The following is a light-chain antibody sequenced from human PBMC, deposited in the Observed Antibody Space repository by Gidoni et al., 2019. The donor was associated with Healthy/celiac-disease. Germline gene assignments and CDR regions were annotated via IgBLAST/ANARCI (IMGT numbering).Light chain of an antibody. CDR2: GAS. Sequence: ELVLTQSPGTLSLSPGESATLSCRASQSVSSSYLAWYQQKPGQAPRLLIYGASSRATGIPDRFSGSGSGTDFTLTISRLEPEDLAVYYCQQYGSSPGTFGQGTKVEIK. CDR1: QSVSSSY. J-gene: IGKJ1*01. V-gene: IGKV3-20*01. CDR3: QQYGSSPGT.